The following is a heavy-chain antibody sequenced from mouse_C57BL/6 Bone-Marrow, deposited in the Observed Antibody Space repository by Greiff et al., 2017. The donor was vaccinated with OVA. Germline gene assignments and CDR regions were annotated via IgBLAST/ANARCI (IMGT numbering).Heavy chain of an antibody. V-gene: IGHV1-19*01. Sequence: ELQLQQSGPVLVKPGASVKMSCKASGYTFTDYYMNWVKQSHGKSLEWIGVINPYNGGTSYNQKFKGKATLTVDKSSSTAYMELNSLTSEDSAVYYCERGLGPYLDYWGQGPTLTVSS. CDR3: ERGLGPYLDY. D-gene: IGHD3-3*01. J-gene: IGHJ2*01. CDR1: GYTFTDYY. CDR2: INPYNGGT.